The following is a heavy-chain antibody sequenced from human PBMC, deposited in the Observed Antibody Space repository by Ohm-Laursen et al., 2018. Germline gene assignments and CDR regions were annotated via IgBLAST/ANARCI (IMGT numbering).Heavy chain of an antibody. V-gene: IGHV3-23*01. CDR3: AKSPYSTGWQWFDY. J-gene: IGHJ4*02. D-gene: IGHD6-19*01. CDR1: GFTVSSNYV. CDR2: ISDAGSNI. Sequence: GSLRLSCAASGFTVSSNYVMNWVRQAPGKGLEWVSGISDAGSNIYYADSVKGRFTISRDNSKNTLYLQMNSLRAEDTAVYYCAKSPYSTGWQWFDYWGQGTLVTVSS.